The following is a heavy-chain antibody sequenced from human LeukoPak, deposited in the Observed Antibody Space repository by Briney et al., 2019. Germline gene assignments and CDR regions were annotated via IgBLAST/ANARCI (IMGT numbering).Heavy chain of an antibody. CDR1: GFTFSGSA. Sequence: GGSLRLSCAASGFTFSGSAMHRVRQASGKGLEWVGRIRSKANSYATAYAASVKGRFTISRDDSKNTAYLQMNSLKTEDTAVYYCTSRGYSYGSPSYYFDYWGQGTLVTVSS. CDR2: IRSKANSYAT. J-gene: IGHJ4*02. V-gene: IGHV3-73*01. CDR3: TSRGYSYGSPSYYFDY. D-gene: IGHD5-18*01.